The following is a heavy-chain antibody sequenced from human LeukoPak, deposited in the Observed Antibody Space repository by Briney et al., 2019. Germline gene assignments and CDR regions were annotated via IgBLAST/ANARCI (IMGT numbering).Heavy chain of an antibody. J-gene: IGHJ6*02. Sequence: GASVKVSCKASGYTFTGYYMHWVRQAPGQGLEWMGWINPNSGGTNYAQKFQGRVTMTRDTSISTAYMELSRLRSDDTAVYYCARDFVVVLAALVKNYYYYGMDVWGQGTTVTVSS. D-gene: IGHD2-2*01. CDR2: INPNSGGT. CDR1: GYTFTGYY. V-gene: IGHV1-2*02. CDR3: ARDFVVVLAALVKNYYYYGMDV.